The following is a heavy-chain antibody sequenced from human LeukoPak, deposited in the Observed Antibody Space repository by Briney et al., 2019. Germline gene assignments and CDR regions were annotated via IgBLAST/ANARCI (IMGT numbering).Heavy chain of an antibody. Sequence: ASVKVSCKASGYTFTGYYMHWVRQAPGQGLEWMGWINPNSGGTNYAQKFQGRVTMTRDTSISTAYMELSRLRSDDTAVYYCARQKGGPAATMAFDIWGQGTMVTVSS. CDR2: INPNSGGT. CDR1: GYTFTGYY. CDR3: ARQKGGPAATMAFDI. D-gene: IGHD2-2*01. V-gene: IGHV1-2*02. J-gene: IGHJ3*02.